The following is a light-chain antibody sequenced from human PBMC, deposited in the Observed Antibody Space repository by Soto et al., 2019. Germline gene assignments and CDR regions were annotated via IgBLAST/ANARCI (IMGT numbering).Light chain of an antibody. J-gene: IGKJ1*01. CDR1: QSVSRN. Sequence: EIVMTQSPATLSVSPGERVTLSCRAGQSVSRNLAWYQQKPGQAPRLLVYGASTRATGIPDRFSGNGSGTEFALTISSLQSEDFAVYYCQQYSNWPTFGQGTKVEIK. CDR2: GAS. V-gene: IGKV3-15*01. CDR3: QQYSNWPT.